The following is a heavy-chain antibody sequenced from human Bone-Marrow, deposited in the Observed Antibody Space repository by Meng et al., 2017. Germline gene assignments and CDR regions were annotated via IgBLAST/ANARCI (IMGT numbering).Heavy chain of an antibody. V-gene: IGHV4-34*01. CDR1: GGSFSDYY. J-gene: IGHJ4*02. CDR3: ARGPTTMAHDFDY. Sequence: QVQLQQWGAGLLKPSEALSLTCVVSGGSFSDYYWSWIRQPQGKGLEWIGEINHIGSTNYNPSLESRATISVDTSQNNLSLKLSSVTAADSAVYYCARGPTTMAHDFDYWGQGTLVTVSS. CDR2: INHIGST. D-gene: IGHD4-11*01.